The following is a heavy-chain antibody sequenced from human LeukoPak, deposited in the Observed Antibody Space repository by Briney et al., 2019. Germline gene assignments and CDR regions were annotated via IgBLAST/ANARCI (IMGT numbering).Heavy chain of an antibody. CDR1: GYTFTSYD. CDR2: MNPNSGNT. J-gene: IGHJ3*02. Sequence: ASVKVSCKASGYTFTSYDINWVRQATGQGLEWMGWMNPNSGNTGYAQKFQGRVTITRNTSISTAYMELSSLRFEDTAVYYCANQEWLRFNLNAFDIWGQGTMVTVSS. D-gene: IGHD5-12*01. V-gene: IGHV1-8*03. CDR3: ANQEWLRFNLNAFDI.